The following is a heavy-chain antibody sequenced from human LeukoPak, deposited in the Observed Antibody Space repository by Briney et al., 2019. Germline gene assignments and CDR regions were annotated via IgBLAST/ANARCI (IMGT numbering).Heavy chain of an antibody. Sequence: TGGSLRLSCAASGFTFSNAWMSWVRQAPGKGLEWVGRIKSKTDGGATDYAAPVKGRFTISRDDSKNTLYLQMNSLKTEDTAVYFCTTRSSSWYGCWGQGTLVTVSS. CDR1: GFTFSNAW. CDR2: IKSKTDGGAT. D-gene: IGHD6-13*01. V-gene: IGHV3-15*01. J-gene: IGHJ5*01. CDR3: TTRSSSWYGC.